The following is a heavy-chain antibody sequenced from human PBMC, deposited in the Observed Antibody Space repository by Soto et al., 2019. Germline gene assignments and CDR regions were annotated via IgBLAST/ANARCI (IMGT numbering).Heavy chain of an antibody. J-gene: IGHJ4*02. CDR1: GGTFSSYA. Sequence: ASVKVSCKASGGTFSSYAISWVRQAPGQGLEWMGGIIPIFGTANYAQKFQGRVTITADESTSTAYMELSSLRSEDTAVYYCARARKEYSYGYSHYDSSGYIFDYWGQGTLVTVSS. D-gene: IGHD3-22*01. CDR3: ARARKEYSYGYSHYDSSGYIFDY. V-gene: IGHV1-69*13. CDR2: IIPIFGTA.